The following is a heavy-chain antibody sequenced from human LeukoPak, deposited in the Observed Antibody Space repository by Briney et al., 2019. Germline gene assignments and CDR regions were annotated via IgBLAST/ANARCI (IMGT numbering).Heavy chain of an antibody. V-gene: IGHV3-21*04. CDR1: GFTFSSYS. Sequence: GGSLRLSCAASGFTFSSYSMDWVRQAPGKGLEWVSSISSSSSYIYYADSVKGRFTISRDNAKNSLYLQMNSLRAEDTALYYCAKDIFTGIAAAGAIDYWGQGTLVTVSS. CDR2: ISSSSSYI. D-gene: IGHD6-13*01. CDR3: AKDIFTGIAAAGAIDY. J-gene: IGHJ4*02.